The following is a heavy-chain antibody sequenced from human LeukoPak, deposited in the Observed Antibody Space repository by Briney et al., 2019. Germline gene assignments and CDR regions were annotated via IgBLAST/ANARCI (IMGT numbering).Heavy chain of an antibody. J-gene: IGHJ4*02. CDR2: ISSNGGST. Sequence: GGSLRLSCSASGFTFSSHAMHWVRQAPGKGLEYVSAISSNGGSTYYANSVKGRFTISRDNSKNTLYLQMGSLRAEDMAVYYCARVFSSSWDYYFDYWGQGTLVTVSS. CDR1: GFTFSSHA. CDR3: ARVFSSSWDYYFDY. V-gene: IGHV3-64*01. D-gene: IGHD6-13*01.